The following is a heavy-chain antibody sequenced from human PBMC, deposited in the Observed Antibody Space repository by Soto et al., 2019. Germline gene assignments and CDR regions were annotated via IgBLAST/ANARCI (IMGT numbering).Heavy chain of an antibody. D-gene: IGHD3-10*01. V-gene: IGHV1-69*02. Sequence: QVQLVQSGAEVKSAGSSVKVSCKASGDTFNFYSINWVRQAPGLGLEWVGRVNPILSMSNYAQRFQGRVTMTADKSTGTAYMELRSLRSEDTAIYYCACNSGSGYRAFDSWCQGALVTVSS. CDR3: ACNSGSGYRAFDS. CDR2: VNPILSMS. CDR1: GDTFNFYS. J-gene: IGHJ4*02.